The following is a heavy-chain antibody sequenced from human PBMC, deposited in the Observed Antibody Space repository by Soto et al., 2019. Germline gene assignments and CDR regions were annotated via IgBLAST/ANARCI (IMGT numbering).Heavy chain of an antibody. D-gene: IGHD6-19*01. V-gene: IGHV3-30-3*01. CDR3: ARTRHNSSGWYHYYYYGMDV. J-gene: IGHJ6*01. CDR1: GFTFSSYA. CDR2: ISYDGSNK. Sequence: QVQLVESGGGVVQPGRSLRLSCAASGFTFSSYAMHWVRQAPGKGLEWVAVISYDGSNKYYADSVKGRFTISRDNSKNTLYLQMNSLRAEDTAVYYCARTRHNSSGWYHYYYYGMDVW.